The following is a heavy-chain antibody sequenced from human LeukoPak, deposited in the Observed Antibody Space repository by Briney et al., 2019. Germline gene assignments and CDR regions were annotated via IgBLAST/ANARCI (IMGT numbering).Heavy chain of an antibody. J-gene: IGHJ4*02. CDR2: IIPIFGTA. Sequence: SVKASCKASGGTFSSYAISWVRQAPGHGLEWMGGIIPIFGTANYAQKFQGRVTITTDESTSTAYMELSSLRSEDTAVYYCARSIAARAADWSSFDYWGQGTLVTVSS. CDR3: ARSIAARAADWSSFDY. V-gene: IGHV1-69*05. CDR1: GGTFSSYA. D-gene: IGHD6-6*01.